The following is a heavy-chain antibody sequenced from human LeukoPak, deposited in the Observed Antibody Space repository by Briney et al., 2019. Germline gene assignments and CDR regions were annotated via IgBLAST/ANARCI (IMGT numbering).Heavy chain of an antibody. CDR3: ATPYSSSSRYFDL. D-gene: IGHD6-13*01. V-gene: IGHV4-39*01. Sequence: SETLSLTCTVSGGSISSSSYYWGWIRHPPGKGLEWIGSIYYSGSTYYNPSLKSRVTISVDTSKKQFSLKLSSVPAADTAVYYCATPYSSSSRYFDLWGRGTLVTVSS. CDR1: GGSISSSSYY. J-gene: IGHJ2*01. CDR2: IYYSGST.